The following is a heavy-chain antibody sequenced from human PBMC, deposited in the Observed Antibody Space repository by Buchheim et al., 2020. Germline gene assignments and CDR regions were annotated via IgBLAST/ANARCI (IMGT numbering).Heavy chain of an antibody. CDR3: ARATYYYDSSGPKIYYYYYGMDV. V-gene: IGHV1-69*02. CDR2: IIPILGIA. D-gene: IGHD3-22*01. J-gene: IGHJ6*02. CDR1: GGTFSSYT. Sequence: QVQLVQSGAEVKKPGSSVKVSCKASGGTFSSYTISWVRQAPGQGLEWMGRIIPILGIANYAQKFQGRVTITADKSTSTAYMELSSLRSEDTAVYYCARATYYYDSSGPKIYYYYYGMDVWGQGTT.